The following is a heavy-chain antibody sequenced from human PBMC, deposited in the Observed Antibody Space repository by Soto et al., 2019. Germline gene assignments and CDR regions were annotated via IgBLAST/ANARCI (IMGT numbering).Heavy chain of an antibody. CDR1: GGSISSYY. CDR3: AREVGATTGSYFQH. V-gene: IGHV4-59*01. Sequence: PSETLSLTCTVSGGSISSYYWSWIRQPPGKGLEWIGYINYSGSTNYNPSLKSRVTISADTSKNQFSLKLSSVTAADTAVYYCAREVGATTGSYFQHWGHGTLFTVSS. J-gene: IGHJ1*01. D-gene: IGHD1-26*01. CDR2: INYSGST.